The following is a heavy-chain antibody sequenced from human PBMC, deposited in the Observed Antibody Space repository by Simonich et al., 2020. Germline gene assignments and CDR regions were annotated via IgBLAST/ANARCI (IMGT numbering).Heavy chain of an antibody. CDR3: ARDYSNYDAFDI. CDR1: GLTFSSYW. J-gene: IGHJ3*02. Sequence: EVQLVESGGGLVQPGGSLRLSCAASGLTFSSYWVHWVRQALGKGRVWVSRVNRAGCCKSYADYVKGQFTISRDNAKNTLYLQMNSLRAEDTAVYYCARDYSNYDAFDIWGQGTMVTVSS. V-gene: IGHV3-74*01. CDR2: VNRAGCCK. D-gene: IGHD4-4*01.